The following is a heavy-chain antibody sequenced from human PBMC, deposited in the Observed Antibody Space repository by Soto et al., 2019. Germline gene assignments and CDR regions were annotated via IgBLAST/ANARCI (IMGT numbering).Heavy chain of an antibody. V-gene: IGHV4-59*01. CDR2: IYYSGSN. CDR1: GGSISSYY. CDR3: ARVPPSTGRYYGMDV. J-gene: IGHJ6*02. Sequence: SETLSLTCTVSGGSISSYYWSWIRQPPGKGLEWSRYIYYSGSNNYNPSLKSRVTISVDTSKNQFSLKLSSVTAADTAVYYCARVPPSTGRYYGMDVWGQGTTVTVSS. D-gene: IGHD7-27*01.